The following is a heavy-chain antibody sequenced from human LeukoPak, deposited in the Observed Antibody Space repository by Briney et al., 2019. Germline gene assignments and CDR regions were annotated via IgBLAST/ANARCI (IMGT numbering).Heavy chain of an antibody. J-gene: IGHJ4*02. D-gene: IGHD4-17*01. Sequence: PGGSLRLSCAASGFTFSSYGMHWVRQAPGKGLEWVAVISYDGSNKYYADSVKGRFTISRDNSKYTLYLQMNSLRAEDTAVYYCAKNRGDYVFDYWGQGTLVTVSS. CDR3: AKNRGDYVFDY. CDR1: GFTFSSYG. V-gene: IGHV3-30*18. CDR2: ISYDGSNK.